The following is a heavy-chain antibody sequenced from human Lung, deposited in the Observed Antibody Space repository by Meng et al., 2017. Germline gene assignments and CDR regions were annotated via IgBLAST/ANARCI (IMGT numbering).Heavy chain of an antibody. D-gene: IGHD4-11*01. Sequence: QAHRLRGGAGLLEPSETLSLTCFVSGGSFSDYYWSWIRQPPGKGLEWIGEINHSGSTNYNPSLESRATISVDTSQNNLSLKLSSVTAADSAVYYCARGPTTMAHDFDYWGQGTLVTVSS. CDR3: ARGPTTMAHDFDY. J-gene: IGHJ4*02. V-gene: IGHV4-34*01. CDR2: INHSGST. CDR1: GGSFSDYY.